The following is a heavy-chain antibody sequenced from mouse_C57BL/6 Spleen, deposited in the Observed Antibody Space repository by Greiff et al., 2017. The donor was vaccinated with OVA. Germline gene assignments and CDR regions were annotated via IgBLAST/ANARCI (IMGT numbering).Heavy chain of an antibody. CDR2: IDPSDSYT. CDR1: GYTFTSYW. J-gene: IGHJ2*01. CDR3: ARGRRDFDY. Sequence: VKLQESGAELVMPGASVKLSCKASGYTFTSYWMHWVKQRPGQGLEWIGEIDPSDSYTNYNQKFKGKSTLTVDKSSSTAYMQLSSLTSEDSAVYYCARGRRDFDYWGQGTTLTVSS. V-gene: IGHV1-69*01.